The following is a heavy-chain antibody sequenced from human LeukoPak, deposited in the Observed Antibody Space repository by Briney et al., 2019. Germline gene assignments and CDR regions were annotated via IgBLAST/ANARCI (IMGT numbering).Heavy chain of an antibody. CDR2: INSDGSTT. V-gene: IGHV3-74*01. Sequence: GGSLRLSCAASGFTFSSYWMHWVRQAPGKGLVWVSRINSDGSTTTYADSVKGRFTISRDNAKNSLYLQMNSLRAEDTAVYYCARDRGSSGYGRGDYWGQGTLVTVSS. CDR3: ARDRGSSGYGRGDY. J-gene: IGHJ4*02. D-gene: IGHD6-13*01. CDR1: GFTFSSYW.